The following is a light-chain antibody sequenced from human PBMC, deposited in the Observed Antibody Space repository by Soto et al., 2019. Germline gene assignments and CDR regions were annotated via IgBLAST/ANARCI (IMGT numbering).Light chain of an antibody. CDR3: SSYTSSSSSV. V-gene: IGLV2-14*01. J-gene: IGLJ1*01. CDR1: SSDVGGYNY. CDR2: EVS. Sequence: QSVLTQRASVSGSPGQSITISCTGTSSDVGGYNYVSWYQQHPGKAPKLMIYEVSNRPSGVSHRFSGSKSGNTASLTISGLQAEDEADYYCSSYTSSSSSVFGAGTKVTVL.